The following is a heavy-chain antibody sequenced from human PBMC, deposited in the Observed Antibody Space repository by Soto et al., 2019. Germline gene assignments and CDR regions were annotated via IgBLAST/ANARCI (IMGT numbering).Heavy chain of an antibody. CDR2: IGADNGDT. V-gene: IGHV1-18*01. J-gene: IGHJ5*02. CDR1: GYTFSTYG. Sequence: SVKVSCKASGYTFSTYGFSWVRQAPGQGLEWMGWIGADNGDTNYAQNFQGRVTMTTDTSTTTSYMELRSLTSDDTAVYFCARDWKGAEGFDPWGQGTLVTVSS. CDR3: ARDWKGAEGFDP. D-gene: IGHD1-1*01.